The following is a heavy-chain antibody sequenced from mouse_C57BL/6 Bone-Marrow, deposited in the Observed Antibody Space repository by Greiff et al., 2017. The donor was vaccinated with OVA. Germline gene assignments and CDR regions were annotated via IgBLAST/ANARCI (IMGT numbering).Heavy chain of an antibody. D-gene: IGHD2-1*01. CDR1: GFTFSSYA. J-gene: IGHJ3*01. CDR3: TREGNWKFAY. Sequence: VQLKESGEGLVKPGGSLKLSCAASGFTFSSYAMSWVRQTPEKRLEWVAYISSGGDYIYYADTVKGRFTISRDNARNTLYLQMSSLKSEDTAMYYCTREGNWKFAYWGQGTLVTVSA. V-gene: IGHV5-9-1*02. CDR2: ISSGGDYI.